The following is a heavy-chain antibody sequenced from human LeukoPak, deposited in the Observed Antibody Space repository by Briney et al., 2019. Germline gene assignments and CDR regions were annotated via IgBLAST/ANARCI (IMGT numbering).Heavy chain of an antibody. CDR2: IRYDGSNK. Sequence: GGSLRLSCTASGFTFSSYAMHWVRQAPGKGLEWVAFIRYDGSNKYYADSVKGRFTISRDNSKNTLYLQMNSLRAEDTAVYYCVKVTKNKRLGELFAFDIWGQGTMVTVSS. J-gene: IGHJ3*02. CDR1: GFTFSSYA. V-gene: IGHV3-30*02. CDR3: VKVTKNKRLGELFAFDI. D-gene: IGHD3-10*01.